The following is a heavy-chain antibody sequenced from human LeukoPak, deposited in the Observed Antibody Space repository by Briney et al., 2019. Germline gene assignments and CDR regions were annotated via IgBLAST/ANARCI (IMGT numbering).Heavy chain of an antibody. J-gene: IGHJ4*02. CDR1: GGSISSYY. CDR3: ASGDYGGFDY. CDR2: IYYTGST. D-gene: IGHD4-23*01. V-gene: IGHV4-59*01. Sequence: SETLCLTCIVSGGSISSYYWSWIRQPPGKGLEWIGYIYYTGSTNYNPSLKSRVTISVDTSKNQFSLKLSSVTAADMAVYYCASGDYGGFDYWGQGTLVTVSS.